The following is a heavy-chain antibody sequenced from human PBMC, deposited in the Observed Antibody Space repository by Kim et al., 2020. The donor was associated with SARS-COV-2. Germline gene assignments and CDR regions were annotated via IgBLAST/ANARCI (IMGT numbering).Heavy chain of an antibody. J-gene: IGHJ4*02. D-gene: IGHD6-19*01. CDR1: GFTFSSYE. Sequence: GSLRLSCAASGFTFSSYEMNWVRQAPGKGLEWVSYISSSGSTIYYADSVKGRFTISRDNAKNSLYLQMNSLRAEDTAVYYCARTVYSSGWDYWVQGTLVTVSS. CDR2: ISSSGSTI. CDR3: ARTVYSSGWDY. V-gene: IGHV3-48*03.